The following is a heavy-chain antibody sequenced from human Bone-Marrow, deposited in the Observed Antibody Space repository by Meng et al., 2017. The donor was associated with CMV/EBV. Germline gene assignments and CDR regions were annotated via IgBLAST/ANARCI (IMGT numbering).Heavy chain of an antibody. J-gene: IGHJ4*02. CDR1: GFTFSSYA. Sequence: GESLKISCAASGFTFSSYAMSWVRQAPGKGLEWVSAISGSGGSTYYADSVKGRFTISRDNSKNTLYLQMNSLRAEDTAVYYCAKVSLLDYDFWSGSKPVYWGQGNLVTVSS. V-gene: IGHV3-23*01. CDR2: ISGSGGST. D-gene: IGHD3-3*01. CDR3: AKVSLLDYDFWSGSKPVY.